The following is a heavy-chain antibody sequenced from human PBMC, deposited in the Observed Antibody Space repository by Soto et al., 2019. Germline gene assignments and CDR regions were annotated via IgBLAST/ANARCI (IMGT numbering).Heavy chain of an antibody. Sequence: QVQLVESGGGVVQTGRSLRLSCAASGFTFSSYGMHWVRQAPGMGLEWVALIWYDGSNKYYADSVKGRFTISRDNSKNTLYLQMNSLRAEDTAVYYCARDRRAARSPWFAFDIWAQGTMVTVSS. J-gene: IGHJ3*02. CDR1: GFTFSSYG. CDR2: IWYDGSNK. D-gene: IGHD3-10*01. V-gene: IGHV3-33*01. CDR3: ARDRRAARSPWFAFDI.